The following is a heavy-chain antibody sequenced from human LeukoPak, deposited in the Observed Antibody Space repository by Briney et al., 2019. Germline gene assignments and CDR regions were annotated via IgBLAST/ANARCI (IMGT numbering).Heavy chain of an antibody. CDR3: ARIYNDTSGNQNQAFDM. Sequence: SETLSLTCAVYGGSFGGYYWSWIRQPPGRGLEWIGEFNLGGGTNYNPSLKSRLTILVDASKSQVSLKLSSVTPADTAVYYCARIYNDTSGNQNQAFDMWGQGTMVTVSS. V-gene: IGHV4-34*01. D-gene: IGHD3-22*01. J-gene: IGHJ3*02. CDR2: FNLGGGT. CDR1: GGSFGGYY.